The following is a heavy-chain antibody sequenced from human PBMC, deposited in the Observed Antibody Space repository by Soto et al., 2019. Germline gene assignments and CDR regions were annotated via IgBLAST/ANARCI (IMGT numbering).Heavy chain of an antibody. Sequence: GGPLRLSCAASGLTFSNVWMTSVRQAPVQGLEWVGRIKSKSDGETADVAAPVKARFTISRDDSKNTVFLEMNSLKSEDTALYYCAITAMINRDSSTSFDYWGRGTQVTVSS. CDR2: IKSKSDGETA. V-gene: IGHV3-15*01. J-gene: IGHJ4*02. D-gene: IGHD5-18*01. CDR1: GLTFSNVW. CDR3: AITAMINRDSSTSFDY.